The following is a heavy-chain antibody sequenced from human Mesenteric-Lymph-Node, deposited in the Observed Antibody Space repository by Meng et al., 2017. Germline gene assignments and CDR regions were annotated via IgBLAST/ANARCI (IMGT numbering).Heavy chain of an antibody. CDR1: GFTFSTYW. J-gene: IGHJ6*02. D-gene: IGHD3-10*01. CDR3: ARAGSAEGYYYGMDV. Sequence: GGSLRLSCAASGFTFSTYWMSWVRQAPGKGLEWVANIKQDGSEKHYVDSVRGRFTISRDNAKNSLYLQMNSLRAEDTAVYYCARAGSAEGYYYGMDVWGQGTTVT. V-gene: IGHV3-7*01. CDR2: IKQDGSEK.